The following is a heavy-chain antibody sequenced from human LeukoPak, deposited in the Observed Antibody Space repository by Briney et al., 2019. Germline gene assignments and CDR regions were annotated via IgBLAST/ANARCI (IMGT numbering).Heavy chain of an antibody. CDR1: GCIFSSNW. Sequence: GGSLRLSCAASGCIFSSNWMHWVRQAPGKGLVWVSRINEDGSTTNYADSVKGRSTIFRDNAKNTLYLQMNSLRAEDTAVYYCVRDLGGRAGHWGQGTLVTVSS. CDR3: VRDLGGRAGH. V-gene: IGHV3-74*01. J-gene: IGHJ4*02. CDR2: INEDGSTT. D-gene: IGHD1-26*01.